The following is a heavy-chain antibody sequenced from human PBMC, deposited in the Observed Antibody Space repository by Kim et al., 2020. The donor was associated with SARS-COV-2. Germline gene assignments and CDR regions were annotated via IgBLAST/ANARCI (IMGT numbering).Heavy chain of an antibody. V-gene: IGHV3-21*01. CDR2: I. Sequence: IYYADSVKGRFTISRDNAKSSLYLQMNSLRAEDTAVYYCAKYGSGYFFDYWGQGALVTVSS. J-gene: IGHJ4*02. D-gene: IGHD3-10*01. CDR3: AKYGSGYFFDY.